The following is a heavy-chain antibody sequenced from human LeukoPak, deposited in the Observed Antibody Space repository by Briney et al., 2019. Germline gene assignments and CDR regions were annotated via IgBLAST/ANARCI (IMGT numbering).Heavy chain of an antibody. J-gene: IGHJ4*02. Sequence: SEILSLTCAVYGGSFSGYYWSWIRQPPGKGLEWIGEINHSGSTNYNPSLKSRVTISVDTSKNQFSLKLSSVTAADTAVYYCARAKPALGNWGQGTLVTVSS. CDR1: GGSFSGYY. D-gene: IGHD1-14*01. CDR3: ARAKPALGN. V-gene: IGHV4-34*01. CDR2: INHSGST.